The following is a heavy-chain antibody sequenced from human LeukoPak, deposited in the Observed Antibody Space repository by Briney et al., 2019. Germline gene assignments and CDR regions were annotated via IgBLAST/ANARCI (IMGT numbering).Heavy chain of an antibody. CDR1: GFTFSSYA. D-gene: IGHD5-24*01. CDR3: ARGQGRDGYNWFDY. Sequence: GGSLRLFCAASGFTFSSYAMHWVRQAPGKGLEWVAVISYDGSNKYYADSVKGRFTISRDNSKNTLYLQMNSLRAEDTAVYYCARGQGRDGYNWFDYWGQGTLVTVSS. V-gene: IGHV3-30-3*01. CDR2: ISYDGSNK. J-gene: IGHJ4*02.